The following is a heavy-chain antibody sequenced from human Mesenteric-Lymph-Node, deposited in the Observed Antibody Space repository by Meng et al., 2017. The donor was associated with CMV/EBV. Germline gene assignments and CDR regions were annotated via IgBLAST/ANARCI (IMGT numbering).Heavy chain of an antibody. Sequence: SETLSLTCTVSGGSISYSSYYWGWIRQPPGKGLEWIGSIYFSGSTHYNPSLKSRVTISVDTSKNQFSLRLRSVTAADTALYYCARGRDAGYTNSGGWFDLWGQATLVTVSS. CDR3: ARGRDAGYTNSGGWFDL. J-gene: IGHJ5*02. D-gene: IGHD6-13*01. V-gene: IGHV4-39*07. CDR2: IYFSGST. CDR1: GGSISYSSYY.